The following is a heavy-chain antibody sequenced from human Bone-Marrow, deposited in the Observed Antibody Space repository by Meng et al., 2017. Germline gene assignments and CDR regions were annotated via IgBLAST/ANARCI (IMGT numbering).Heavy chain of an antibody. CDR3: ARLGPPIAAGDPFDY. V-gene: IGHV4-4*02. CDR2: IHQDGYT. CDR1: SVSISSTNW. Sequence: QVQLQESGPGLVKPSGTLSLTCPVASVSISSTNWWGWVRQPPGKGLEWIGEIHQDGYTNYSPSLKRRVTISVDKSRNQFSLKLNSVTAADTAVYYCARLGPPIAAGDPFDYWGQGTLVTVSS. J-gene: IGHJ4*02. D-gene: IGHD6-13*01.